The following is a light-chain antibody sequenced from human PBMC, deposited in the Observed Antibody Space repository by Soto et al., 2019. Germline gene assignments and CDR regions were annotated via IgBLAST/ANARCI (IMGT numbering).Light chain of an antibody. CDR1: SSNIGAGYD. J-gene: IGLJ1*01. CDR3: QSYDSSLSGWV. V-gene: IGLV1-40*01. CDR2: GNN. Sequence: QLVLTQPPSVSGAPGQRVTISCTGSSSNIGAGYDVHWYQQLPGTAPKLLIYGNNNRPSGVPDRFSGSKSGTSASLAITGLQAEDEADYYCQSYDSSLSGWVFGTGTKVTVL.